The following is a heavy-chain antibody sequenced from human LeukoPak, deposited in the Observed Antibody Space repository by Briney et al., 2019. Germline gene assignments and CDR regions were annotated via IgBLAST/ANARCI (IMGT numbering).Heavy chain of an antibody. CDR2: IRFNGSHK. V-gene: IGHV3-30*02. Sequence: GGSLRLSCAASGVSFSNFGLHWVRQAPGKVLEWVSFIRFNGSHKFYADSVEGRFIISRDNAKNTLYLQMNSLRIEDTAIYYCALTTRGYWGQGTLVTVSS. J-gene: IGHJ4*02. D-gene: IGHD4-17*01. CDR3: ALTTRGY. CDR1: GVSFSNFG.